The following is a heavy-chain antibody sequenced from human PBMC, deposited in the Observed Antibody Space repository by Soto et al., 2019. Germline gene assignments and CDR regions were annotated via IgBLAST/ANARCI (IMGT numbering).Heavy chain of an antibody. V-gene: IGHV4-38-2*01. J-gene: IGHJ4*02. CDR1: GDSITSIYH. CDR3: ASAAGPYYDFWSGYSLAY. CDR2: IYHSGTT. Sequence: KTSETLSLTCAVSGDSITSIYHWAWIRQPPGRGLEWVASIYHSGTTYYNPSLKSRVTISVDTSKNQFSLNLRSVTAADSAVYYCASAAGPYYDFWSGYSLAYWGQGTLVTVSS. D-gene: IGHD3-3*01.